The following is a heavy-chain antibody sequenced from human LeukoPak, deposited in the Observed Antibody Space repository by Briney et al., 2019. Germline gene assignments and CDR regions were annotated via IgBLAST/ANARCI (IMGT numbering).Heavy chain of an antibody. CDR2: INPNSGGT. CDR1: GGTFSSYA. V-gene: IGHV1-2*02. D-gene: IGHD3-22*01. CDR3: ARDIDYYDDY. J-gene: IGHJ4*02. Sequence: GASVKVSCKASGGTFSSYAISWVRQAPGQGLEWMGWINPNSGGTNYAQKFQGRVTMTRDTSISTAYMELSRLRSDDTAVYYCARDIDYYDDYWGQGTLVTVSS.